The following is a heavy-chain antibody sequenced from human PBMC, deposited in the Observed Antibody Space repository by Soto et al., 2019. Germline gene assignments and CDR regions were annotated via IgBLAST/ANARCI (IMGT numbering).Heavy chain of an antibody. J-gene: IGHJ6*03. Sequence: SETLSLTCTVSGGSISGGVHSWSWIRQPPGKGLEWIGHIFDSGSTYYNPSLKSRLTISVDTSKNQFSLKLSSVTAADTAVYYCAPISYYYYYMDVWGKGTTVTVSS. CDR1: GGSISGGVHS. CDR2: IFDSGST. CDR3: APISYYYYYMDV. V-gene: IGHV4-30-4*01. D-gene: IGHD3-10*01.